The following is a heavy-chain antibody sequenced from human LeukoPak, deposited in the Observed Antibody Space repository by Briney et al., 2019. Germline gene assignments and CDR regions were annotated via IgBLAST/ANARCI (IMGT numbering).Heavy chain of an antibody. J-gene: IGHJ6*02. CDR3: ARGRGYSCGYYYYYYGMDV. V-gene: IGHV4-4*02. D-gene: IGHD5-18*01. Sequence: SETLSLTCAVSGGSISSSNWWSWVRQPPGKGLEWIGEIYHSGSTNYNPSLKSRVTISVDKSKNQFSLKLSSVTAADTAVYYCARGRGYSCGYYYYYYGMDVWGQGTTVTVSS. CDR1: GGSISSSNW. CDR2: IYHSGST.